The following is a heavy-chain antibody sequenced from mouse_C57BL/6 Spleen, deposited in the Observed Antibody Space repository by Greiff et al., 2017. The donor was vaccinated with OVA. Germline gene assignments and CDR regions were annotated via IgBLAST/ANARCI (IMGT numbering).Heavy chain of an antibody. CDR1: GYTFTSYW. V-gene: IGHV1-69*01. Sequence: QVQLQQSGAELVMPGASVKLSYKASGYTFTSYWMHWVKQRPGQGLEWIGEIDPSDSYTNYNQKFKGKSTLTVDKSSSTAYMQLSSLTSEDSAVYYCAAGDLRFAYWGQGTLVTVSA. J-gene: IGHJ3*01. D-gene: IGHD3-3*01. CDR3: AAGDLRFAY. CDR2: IDPSDSYT.